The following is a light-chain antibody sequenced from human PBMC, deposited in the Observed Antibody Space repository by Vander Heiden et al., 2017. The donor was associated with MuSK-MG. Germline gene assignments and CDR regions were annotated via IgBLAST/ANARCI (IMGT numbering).Light chain of an antibody. V-gene: IGKV3-15*01. J-gene: IGKJ1*01. CDR2: RAS. Sequence: EIVMTQSPATLSVSPGESVTLSCRASHDISDNLAWHQLRPGQAPRLLIYRASTRANGIPHRFSGSGCGTDFTLTSSRLQSEDFALYYWQQDRSFWAFGQGTKVDIK. CDR3: QQDRSFWA. CDR1: HDISDN.